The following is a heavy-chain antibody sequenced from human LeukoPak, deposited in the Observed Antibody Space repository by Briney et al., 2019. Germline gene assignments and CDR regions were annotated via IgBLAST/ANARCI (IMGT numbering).Heavy chain of an antibody. CDR3: ARDTAMVAGNFDY. CDR1: GYTFASYG. D-gene: IGHD5-18*01. CDR2: IIPIFGTA. V-gene: IGHV1-69*13. J-gene: IGHJ4*02. Sequence: SVKVSCKASGYTFASYGISWVRQAPGQGLEWMGGIIPIFGTANYAQKFQGRVTITADESTSTAYMELSSLRSEDTAVYYCARDTAMVAGNFDYWGQGTLVTVSS.